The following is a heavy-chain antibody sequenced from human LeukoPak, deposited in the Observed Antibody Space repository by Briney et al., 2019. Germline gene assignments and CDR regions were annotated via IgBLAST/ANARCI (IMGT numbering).Heavy chain of an antibody. D-gene: IGHD2-2*01. J-gene: IGHJ1*01. CDR1: GFTFSSYS. V-gene: IGHV3-21*04. Sequence: PGGSLRLSCAASGFTFSSYSMNWVRQAPGKGLEWVSSISSSSSYIYYADSVKGRFTISRDNAKNSLYLQMNSLRAEDTAVYYCAKIAVGQLLREAGIEYFQHWGQGTLVTVSS. CDR3: AKIAVGQLLREAGIEYFQH. CDR2: ISSSSSYI.